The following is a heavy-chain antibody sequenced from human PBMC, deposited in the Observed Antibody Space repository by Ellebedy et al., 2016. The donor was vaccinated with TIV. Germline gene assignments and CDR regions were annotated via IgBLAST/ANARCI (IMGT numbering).Heavy chain of an antibody. V-gene: IGHV3-53*01. J-gene: IGHJ3*02. CDR1: GFTVSSNY. D-gene: IGHD3-16*01. CDR3: ARVDRGLAFDI. CDR2: IYSAGST. Sequence: GGSLRLSCAASGFTVSSNYMSWVRQAPGKGLEWVSIIYSAGSTYYADSVKGRFTISRDNSKRTVYLPMNSLRAEDTAVYYCARVDRGLAFDIWGQGTMVTVSS.